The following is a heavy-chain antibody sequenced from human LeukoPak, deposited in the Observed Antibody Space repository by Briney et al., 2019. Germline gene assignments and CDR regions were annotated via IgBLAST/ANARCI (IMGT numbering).Heavy chain of an antibody. D-gene: IGHD6-13*01. CDR2: IRSNSDTI. Sequence: GGSLRLSCAASGFTFSSYSMNWVRQAPGKGLEWISYIRSNSDTIYYADSVKGRFTISRDNAENSLYLQMSSLRAEDTAVYYCARGFYSSSWYQYNWFDPWGQGTLVTVSS. CDR1: GFTFSSYS. CDR3: ARGFYSSSWYQYNWFDP. J-gene: IGHJ5*02. V-gene: IGHV3-48*01.